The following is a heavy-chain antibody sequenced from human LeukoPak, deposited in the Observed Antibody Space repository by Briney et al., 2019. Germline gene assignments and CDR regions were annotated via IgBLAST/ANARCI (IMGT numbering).Heavy chain of an antibody. CDR3: ARDYHDYGDYNWFDP. V-gene: IGHV1-2*02. D-gene: IGHD4-17*01. CDR2: INPNSGGT. Sequence: ASVKVSCKASGYTFTSYGISWVRQAPGQGLEWMGWINPNSGGTNYAQKFQGRVTMTRDTSISTAYMELSRLRSDDTAVYYCARDYHDYGDYNWFDPWGQGTLVTVSS. J-gene: IGHJ5*02. CDR1: GYTFTSYG.